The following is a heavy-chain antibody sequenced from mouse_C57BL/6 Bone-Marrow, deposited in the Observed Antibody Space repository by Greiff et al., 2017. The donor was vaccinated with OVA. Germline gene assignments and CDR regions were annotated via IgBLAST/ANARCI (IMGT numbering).Heavy chain of an antibody. Sequence: EVKLVESEGGLVQPGSSMKLSCTASGFTFSDYYMAWVRQVPEKGLEWVANINYDGSSTYYLDSLKSRFIISRDNAKNILYLQMSSLKSEDTATYYCAREGVNYYAMDYWGQGTSVTVSS. CDR3: AREGVNYYAMDY. V-gene: IGHV5-16*01. CDR2: INYDGSST. CDR1: GFTFSDYY. J-gene: IGHJ4*01.